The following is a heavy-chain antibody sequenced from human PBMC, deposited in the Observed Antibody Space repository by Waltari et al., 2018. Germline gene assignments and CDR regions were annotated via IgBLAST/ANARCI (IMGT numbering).Heavy chain of an antibody. V-gene: IGHV1-69*08. J-gene: IGHJ4*02. CDR1: GGTFSSYT. D-gene: IGHD2-15*01. Sequence: QVQLVQSGAEVKKPGSSVKVSCKASGGTFSSYTISWVRQAPGQGLEWMGRIIPILGIANYAQKCQGRVTITADKSTSTAYMELSSLRSEDTAVYYCARDLSLVAATYFDYWGQGTLVTVSS. CDR3: ARDLSLVAATYFDY. CDR2: IIPILGIA.